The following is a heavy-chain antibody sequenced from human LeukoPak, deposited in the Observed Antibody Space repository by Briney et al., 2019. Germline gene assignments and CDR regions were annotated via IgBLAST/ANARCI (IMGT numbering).Heavy chain of an antibody. D-gene: IGHD7-27*01. J-gene: IGHJ3*02. V-gene: IGHV4-34*01. CDR3: ARLPGDDAFDI. CDR1: GGSFSNFY. Sequence: SETLSLTCAVFGGSFSNFYWTWIRQPPGKGLEWIGEINHSGRTNYNPSLKSRVSISVDTSRNQFSLKLSSVTAADTAVYYCARLPGDDAFDIWGQGTMVTVSS. CDR2: INHSGRT.